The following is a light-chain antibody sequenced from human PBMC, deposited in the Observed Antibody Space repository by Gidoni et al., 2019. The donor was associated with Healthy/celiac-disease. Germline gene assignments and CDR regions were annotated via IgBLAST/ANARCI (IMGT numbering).Light chain of an antibody. CDR1: QGISSY. V-gene: IGKV1-8*01. Sequence: AIRMIQSPSSFSASTGDRVTITCRASQGISSYLAWYQQKPGKAPKLLIYAASTLQSGVPSRFSGSGSVTNFTLTISCLQSEDFATYYCQQYYSYPWTFGQGTKVEIK. J-gene: IGKJ1*01. CDR2: AAS. CDR3: QQYYSYPWT.